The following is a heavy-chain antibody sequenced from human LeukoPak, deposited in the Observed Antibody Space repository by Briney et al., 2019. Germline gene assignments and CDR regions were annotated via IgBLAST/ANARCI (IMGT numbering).Heavy chain of an antibody. CDR1: GGSISGYF. Sequence: SETLSLTCTVSGGSISGYFWSWIRQPPGKGLEWIGYIHASGSTNQSPSLKSRVTISVDTSKNQFSLKLTSVTAADTAVYYCARGRPVTGSFYFDYWGQGTLVTVSS. CDR2: IHASGST. CDR3: ARGRPVTGSFYFDY. J-gene: IGHJ4*02. V-gene: IGHV4-59*01. D-gene: IGHD1-26*01.